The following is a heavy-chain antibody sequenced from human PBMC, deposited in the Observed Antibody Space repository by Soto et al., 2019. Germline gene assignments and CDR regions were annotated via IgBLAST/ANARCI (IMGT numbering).Heavy chain of an antibody. CDR3: ASPPLDFWFGGLLPN. CDR1: GYTFTSYG. Sequence: QVQLVQSGAEVKKPGASVKVSCKASGYTFTSYGISWVRQAPGQGLEWMGWISAYNGNTNYAQKLQGRVTMTTDTTXXKANRERRSLRPDATAVDSGASPPLDFWFGGLLPNWGQGPLFPV. D-gene: IGHD3-10*01. CDR2: ISAYNGNT. V-gene: IGHV1-18*01. J-gene: IGHJ4*02.